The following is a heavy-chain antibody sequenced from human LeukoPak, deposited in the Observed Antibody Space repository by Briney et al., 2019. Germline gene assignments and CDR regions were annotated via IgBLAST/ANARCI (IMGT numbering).Heavy chain of an antibody. J-gene: IGHJ4*02. V-gene: IGHV3-43D*03. CDR3: ARGGVDHYGSGTYYLMYYFDH. D-gene: IGHD3-10*01. Sequence: GGSLRLSCAASGFTFDDYAMHWVRQAPGKGLEWVSLISWDGGSTYYANSVKGRFTISRDNAKNSLYLQMNSVRAEDTAVYFCARGGVDHYGSGTYYLMYYFDHWGQGALVTVSS. CDR1: GFTFDDYA. CDR2: ISWDGGST.